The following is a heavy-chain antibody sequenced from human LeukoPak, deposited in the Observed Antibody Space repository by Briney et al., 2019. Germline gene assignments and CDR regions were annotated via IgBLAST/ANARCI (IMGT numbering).Heavy chain of an antibody. D-gene: IGHD7-27*01. V-gene: IGHV3-23*01. J-gene: IGHJ4*02. CDR1: GFTFSDYA. CDR3: VSRAGSPWGPFDD. CDR2: ISRGGVIS. Sequence: GGSLRLSCAASGFTFSDYAINWVRQAPGKGLEWVSTISRGGVISYYADSVKGRFTISRDNSNTPLYLHMNSLRAEDTAVYYCVSRAGSPWGPFDDWGQGTLVTVSS.